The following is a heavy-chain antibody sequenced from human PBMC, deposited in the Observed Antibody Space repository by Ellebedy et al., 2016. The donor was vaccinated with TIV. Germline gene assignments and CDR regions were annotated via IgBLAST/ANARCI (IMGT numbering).Heavy chain of an antibody. CDR1: GFSVSG. CDR3: VKGAYPVPTVMAV. Sequence: GESLKISCATSGFSVSGMHWVRQAPGKGLEWVAFIRSDGTTKYYTDSVEGRFTISRDSSKNTLDLQMNSLRPEDTAVYYCVKGAYPVPTVMAVWGQGTMVIVSS. D-gene: IGHD3-16*01. CDR2: IRSDGTTK. V-gene: IGHV3-30*02. J-gene: IGHJ6*02.